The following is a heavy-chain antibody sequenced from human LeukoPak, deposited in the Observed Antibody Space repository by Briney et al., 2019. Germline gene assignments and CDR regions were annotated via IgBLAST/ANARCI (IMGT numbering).Heavy chain of an antibody. D-gene: IGHD3-3*01. CDR2: IYYSGST. Sequence: SETLSLTCTVSGGSISSGGYYWSWIRQHPGKGLEWIGYIYYSGSTYYNPSLKSRVTISVDTSKNRFSLKLSSVTAADTAVYYCARAGGFFSPFGYWGQGTLVTVSS. J-gene: IGHJ4*02. V-gene: IGHV4-31*03. CDR1: GGSISSGGYY. CDR3: ARAGGFFSPFGY.